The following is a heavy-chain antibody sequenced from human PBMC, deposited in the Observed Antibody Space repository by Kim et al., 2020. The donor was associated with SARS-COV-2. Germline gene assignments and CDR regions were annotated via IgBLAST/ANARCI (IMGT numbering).Heavy chain of an antibody. J-gene: IGHJ3*02. Sequence: STNYNPSLKSRVTISVDTSKNQFSLKLSSVTAADTAVYYCAIITEDAFDIWGQGTMVTVSS. V-gene: IGHV4-59*01. CDR2: ST. D-gene: IGHD3-22*01. CDR3: AIITEDAFDI.